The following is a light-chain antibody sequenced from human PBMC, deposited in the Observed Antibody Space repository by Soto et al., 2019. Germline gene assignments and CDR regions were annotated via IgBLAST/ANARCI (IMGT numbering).Light chain of an antibody. J-gene: IGLJ1*01. CDR3: AAWDDSLNGHV. CDR1: SSNIGGNT. CDR2: TNN. V-gene: IGLV1-44*01. Sequence: QSVLTQPPSASGTPGQRVTISCSGSSSNIGGNTVSWYQQFPGTAPKLLIYTNNQRPSGVPDQFSGSKSDTSASLAISALQSEDEAHYYCAAWDDSLNGHVFGTGTKLTVL.